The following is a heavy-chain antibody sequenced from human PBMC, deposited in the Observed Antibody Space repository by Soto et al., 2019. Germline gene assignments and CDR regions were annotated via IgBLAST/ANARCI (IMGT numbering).Heavy chain of an antibody. CDR3: ARSVAVPGAHIDY. J-gene: IGHJ4*02. V-gene: IGHV4-59*01. CDR2: VYYTGST. Sequence: SEPLSPTCRGSGHYISGSSWSWIRQSPGKGLEWLGYVYYTGSTNYSPSLRSRVSISVDTSKNEFSLRLSSVTAADTAVYFCARSVAVPGAHIDYWGQGTQVTVS. CDR1: GHYISGSS. D-gene: IGHD6-19*01.